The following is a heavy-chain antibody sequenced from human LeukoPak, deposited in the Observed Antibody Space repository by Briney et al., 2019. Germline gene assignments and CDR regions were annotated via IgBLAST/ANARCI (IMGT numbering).Heavy chain of an antibody. J-gene: IGHJ3*02. CDR3: ATHCGGYDSGNDAFDI. CDR1: GCSISSGDYY. CDR2: IYYSGST. Sequence: SQTLSLTCTVSGCSISSGDYYWSWIRQPPGKGLERIGYIYYSGSTYYNPSLKSRVTISVDTSKNRLSLKLSSVTAADTAVYYCATHCGGYDSGNDAFDIWGQGTMVTVSS. V-gene: IGHV4-30-4*08. D-gene: IGHD2-21*01.